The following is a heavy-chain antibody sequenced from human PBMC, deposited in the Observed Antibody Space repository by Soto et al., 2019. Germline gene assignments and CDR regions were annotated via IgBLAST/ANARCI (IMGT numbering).Heavy chain of an antibody. CDR1: GFTFSDYT. CDR2: IYYDGSKT. V-gene: IGHV3-30*04. Sequence: QVQLVESGGGVVQSGRSLRLSCAASGFTFSDYTMHWVRQAPGKGLQWVALIYYDGSKTYYADSVKGRFTVSRDNSNNTLYLETNSLRAEDTGVYYCARGGGNQLGDCYDNWGQGTLVTVSS. CDR3: ARGGGNQLGDCYDN. J-gene: IGHJ4*02. D-gene: IGHD2-21*02.